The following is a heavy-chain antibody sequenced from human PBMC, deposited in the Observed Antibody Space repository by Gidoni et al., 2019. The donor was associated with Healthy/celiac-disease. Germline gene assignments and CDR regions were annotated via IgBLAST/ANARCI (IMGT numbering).Heavy chain of an antibody. J-gene: IGHJ3*02. CDR1: GFTFGIYA. D-gene: IGHD2-8*01. Sequence: EVQLLESGGGLVQPGGSLRLRCAASGFTFGIYAMSWVRQAQRKGLEWFSPSSGSGGSTYYADSVKGRFTISSDNSKNTLYLQMNSLRAEDTAVYYCAKGEMDDVFDIWGQGTMVTVSS. V-gene: IGHV3-23*01. CDR3: AKGEMDDVFDI. CDR2: SSGSGGST.